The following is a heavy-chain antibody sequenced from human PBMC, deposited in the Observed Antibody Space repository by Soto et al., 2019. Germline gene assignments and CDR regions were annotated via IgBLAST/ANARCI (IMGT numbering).Heavy chain of an antibody. Sequence: QVQLVQSGPEVKKTGTSVKVSCKASGGSFSSRAISWVRQAPGQGLEWMGGIIPVFGRVNYAEKFQDRVTITADESTGTAYMELSSLKSEDTALYYCANSRGGTFLGYHGMDIWGQGTTVSVSS. CDR2: IIPVFGRV. CDR1: GGSFSSRA. V-gene: IGHV1-69*01. J-gene: IGHJ6*02. D-gene: IGHD3-16*01. CDR3: ANSRGGTFLGYHGMDI.